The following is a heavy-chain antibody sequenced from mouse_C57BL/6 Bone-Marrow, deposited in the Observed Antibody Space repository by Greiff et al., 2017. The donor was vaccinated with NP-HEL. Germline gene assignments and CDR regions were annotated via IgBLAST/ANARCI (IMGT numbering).Heavy chain of an antibody. CDR2: IYPGSGST. CDR3: ASGRQLRLRSWFAY. J-gene: IGHJ3*01. Sequence: QVQLQQPGAELVKPGASVKMSCKASGYTFTSYWITWVKQRPGQGLEWIGDIYPGSGSTNYNEKFKSKATLTVDTSSSTAYMQLSSLTSEDSAVYYCASGRQLRLRSWFAYWGKGTLVTVSA. D-gene: IGHD3-2*02. CDR1: GYTFTSYW. V-gene: IGHV1-55*01.